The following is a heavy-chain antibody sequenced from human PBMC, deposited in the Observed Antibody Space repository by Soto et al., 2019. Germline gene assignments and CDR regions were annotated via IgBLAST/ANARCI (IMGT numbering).Heavy chain of an antibody. CDR1: GFTLSNYG. D-gene: IGHD5-18*01. CDR2: ISGSDGRT. V-gene: IGHV3-23*01. J-gene: IGHJ4*02. Sequence: GGSLRLSCAVYGFTLSNYGMHWVRQAPGKGLEWVSTISGSDGRTYSTDSVKGRFTISRDNSRNTAYLQMNSLRVEDTAVYYCAKGVSQYTPLALFDYWGRGTLVTVSS. CDR3: AKGVSQYTPLALFDY.